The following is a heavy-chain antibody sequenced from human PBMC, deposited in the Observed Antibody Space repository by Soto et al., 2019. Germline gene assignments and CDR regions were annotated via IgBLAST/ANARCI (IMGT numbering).Heavy chain of an antibody. CDR1: GGSINNYY. Sequence: SSETLSLTCTVSGGSINNYYWSWIRQPPGKGLEWIGYIYYSGSTYYNPSLKSRVTISVDTSKNQFSLKLSSVTAADTAVYYCARSVVTPEENWFDPWGQGTLVTVSS. V-gene: IGHV4-59*12. J-gene: IGHJ5*02. CDR2: IYYSGST. D-gene: IGHD2-21*02. CDR3: ARSVVTPEENWFDP.